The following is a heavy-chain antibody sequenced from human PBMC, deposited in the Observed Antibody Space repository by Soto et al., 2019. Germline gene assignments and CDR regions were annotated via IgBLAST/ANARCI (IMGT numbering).Heavy chain of an antibody. Sequence: NPSETLSLTCTVSGGSISSYYWSWIRQPAGKGLEWIGRISTTETTNYNPSLKSRVSMSLDTSKSQVSLKLSSVTAADAAVYYCAGNIAAAGRRYYGMDVWGQGTTVTVSS. V-gene: IGHV4-4*07. D-gene: IGHD6-13*01. J-gene: IGHJ6*02. CDR3: AGNIAAAGRRYYGMDV. CDR2: ISTTETT. CDR1: GGSISSYY.